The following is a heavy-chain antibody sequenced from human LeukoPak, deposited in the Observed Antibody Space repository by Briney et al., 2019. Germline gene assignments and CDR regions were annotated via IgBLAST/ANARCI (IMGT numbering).Heavy chain of an antibody. CDR2: ISGGGGST. CDR1: GFTFSSYA. J-gene: IGHJ6*02. Sequence: GGSLRLSCAASGFTFSSYAMSWVRQAPGKGLEWVSAISGGGGSTYYADSVKGRFTISRDNSKNTLYLQMNSLRAEDTAVYYCAKDGGYCSGGSCLRYYYYYGMDVWGQGTTVTVSS. V-gene: IGHV3-23*01. CDR3: AKDGGYCSGGSCLRYYYYYGMDV. D-gene: IGHD2-15*01.